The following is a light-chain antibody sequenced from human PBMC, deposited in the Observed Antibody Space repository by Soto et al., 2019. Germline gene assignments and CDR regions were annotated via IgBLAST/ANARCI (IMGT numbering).Light chain of an antibody. CDR3: SSYAGSNLVV. J-gene: IGLJ2*01. V-gene: IGLV2-8*01. CDR2: EVS. Sequence: QSVLTQPPSASGSPGQSVTISCTGTSSDVGRYNYVSWYQQHPGKAPKLMIYEVSKRPSGVPDRFSGSKSGNTASLTVSGLQAEDEADYYCSSYAGSNLVVFGGGTKLTVL. CDR1: SSDVGRYNY.